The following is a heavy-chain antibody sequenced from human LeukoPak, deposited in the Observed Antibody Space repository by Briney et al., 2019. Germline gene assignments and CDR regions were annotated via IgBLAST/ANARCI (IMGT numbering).Heavy chain of an antibody. CDR2: IYPGDSDT. Sequence: GESLKISCKASGYRFSSYWIGWVRQMSGRGLEWVGIIYPGDSDTRYSPSFQGQVTISADKSITTAYLHWSSLKASDTAMYYWARHGYGYYFASWGKGTLSPSPQ. D-gene: IGHD5-12*01. CDR1: GYRFSSYW. V-gene: IGHV5-51*01. J-gene: IGHJ4*02. CDR3: ARHGYGYYFAS.